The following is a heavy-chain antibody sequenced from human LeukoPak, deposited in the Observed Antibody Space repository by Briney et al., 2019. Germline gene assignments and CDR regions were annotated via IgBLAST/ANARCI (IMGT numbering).Heavy chain of an antibody. CDR2: INPNSGGT. D-gene: IGHD3-22*01. CDR3: ASPLSYYDSSGYDY. V-gene: IGHV1-2*02. CDR1: GYTFTGYY. J-gene: IGHJ4*02. Sequence: ASEKVSCKASGYTFTGYYMHWVRQAPGQGLEWMGWINPNSGGTNYAQKFQGRVTMTRDTSISTAYTELSRLRSDDTAVYYCASPLSYYDSSGYDYWGQGTLVTVSS.